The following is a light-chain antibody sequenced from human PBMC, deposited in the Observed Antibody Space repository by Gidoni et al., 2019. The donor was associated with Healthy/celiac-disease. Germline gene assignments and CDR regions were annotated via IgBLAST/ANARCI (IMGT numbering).Light chain of an antibody. CDR3: QQYNSYWT. V-gene: IGKV1-5*03. CDR2: KAS. CDR1: QSISSW. J-gene: IGKJ1*01. Sequence: ASVGDRVTITCRASQSISSWLAWYQQKPGKAPKLLIYKASSLESGVPSRFSGSGCGTEFTLTISSLQPDDFATYYCQQYNSYWTFGQGTKVEIK.